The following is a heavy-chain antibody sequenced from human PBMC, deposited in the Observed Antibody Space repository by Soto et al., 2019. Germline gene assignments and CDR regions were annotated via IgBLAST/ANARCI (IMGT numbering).Heavy chain of an antibody. CDR2: IYYSGST. J-gene: IGHJ6*02. V-gene: IGHV4-39*01. CDR1: GGSSSSSSYY. Sequence: SETLSLTCTVAGGSSSSSSYYWGWIRQPPGKGLEWIGSIYYSGSTYYNPSLKSRVTISVDTSKNQFSLKLSSVTAADTAVYYCARQVGANYYYYYGMDVWGQGTTVTVSS. CDR3: ARQVGANYYYYYGMDV. D-gene: IGHD1-26*01.